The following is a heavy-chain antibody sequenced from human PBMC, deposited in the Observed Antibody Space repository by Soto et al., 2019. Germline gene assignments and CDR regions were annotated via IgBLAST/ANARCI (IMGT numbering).Heavy chain of an antibody. CDR3: AREGRSGFDSPGDYYYYMAV. D-gene: IGHD5-12*01. Sequence: SQTLSLTCDISGDRVSSYRAAWNWIRQSPSRGVEWLGRTYYRSKWYNDYAVSVKSRITINPDTSKNQFSLQLNSVTPEDTAVYYCAREGRSGFDSPGDYYYYMAVWGKGTTVTVSS. CDR1: GDRVSSYRAA. CDR2: TYYRSKWYN. J-gene: IGHJ6*03. V-gene: IGHV6-1*01.